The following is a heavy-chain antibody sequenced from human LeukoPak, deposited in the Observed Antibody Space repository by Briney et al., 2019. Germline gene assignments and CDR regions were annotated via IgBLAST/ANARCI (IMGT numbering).Heavy chain of an antibody. Sequence: SETLSLTCTVSGGSISSYYWSWLRQPPGKGLEWIGYIYYSGSTNYNPSLKSRVTISVDTSKNQFSLKLSSVTAADTAVYYCARLVKGYCSSSSCHYFDYWGQGTLVTVSS. CDR1: GGSISSYY. V-gene: IGHV4-59*08. CDR3: ARLVKGYCSSSSCHYFDY. CDR2: IYYSGST. J-gene: IGHJ4*02. D-gene: IGHD2-2*01.